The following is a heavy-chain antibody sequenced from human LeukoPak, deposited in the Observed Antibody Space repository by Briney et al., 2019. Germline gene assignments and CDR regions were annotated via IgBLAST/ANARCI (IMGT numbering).Heavy chain of an antibody. V-gene: IGHV1-2*06. CDR2: INPNSGGT. CDR3: AKAAGATIPLDY. J-gene: IGHJ4*02. Sequence: ASVKVSCKASGYTFTGYYMHWVRQAPGQGLEWMGRINPNSGGTNYAQKFQGRVTMTRDTSISIAYMELSRLRSDDTAVYYCAKAAGATIPLDYWGQGTLVTVSS. CDR1: GYTFTGYY. D-gene: IGHD1-26*01.